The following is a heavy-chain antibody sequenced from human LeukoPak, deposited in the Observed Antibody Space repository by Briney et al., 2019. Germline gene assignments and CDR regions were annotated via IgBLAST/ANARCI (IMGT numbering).Heavy chain of an antibody. V-gene: IGHV1-18*01. Sequence: ASVKVSCKASGYTFTSYGISWVRQAPGQGLEWMGWISAYIGNTNYAQKLQGRVTMTTDTSTSTAYMELRSLRSDDTAVYYCARTGLGEGWFNLDWFDPWGQGTLVTVSS. CDR3: ARTGLGEGWFNLDWFDP. CDR1: GYTFTSYG. J-gene: IGHJ5*02. D-gene: IGHD2-15*01. CDR2: ISAYIGNT.